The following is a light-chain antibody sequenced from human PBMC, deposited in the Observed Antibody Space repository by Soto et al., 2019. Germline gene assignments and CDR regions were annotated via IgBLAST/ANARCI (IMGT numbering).Light chain of an antibody. CDR1: NSDIGGYNY. J-gene: IGLJ1*01. V-gene: IGLV2-14*01. CDR3: SSYTTNSTPYV. CDR2: DVS. Sequence: QSALTQPASVSGSPGQSITISCTGTNSDIGGYNYVSWYQQHPGKAPKFIIYDVSNRPSGVSNRFSGSKSGNTASLTISGLQAEDEADYYCSSYTTNSTPYVFGTGTQLTVL.